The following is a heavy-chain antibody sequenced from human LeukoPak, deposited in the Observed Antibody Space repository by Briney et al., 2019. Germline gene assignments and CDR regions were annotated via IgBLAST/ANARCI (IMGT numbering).Heavy chain of an antibody. CDR1: GFTFSKYW. Sequence: GGSLRLSCVVSGFTFSKYWMTWARQAPGKGLEWAANITPDGSEKFYVDSVRDRFTISRDNAKNSLYLQMNSLRVEDTAVYYCAAYAIRVSALDYWGQGTLVIVSS. J-gene: IGHJ4*02. D-gene: IGHD5/OR15-5a*01. CDR3: AAYAIRVSALDY. V-gene: IGHV3-7*05. CDR2: ITPDGSEK.